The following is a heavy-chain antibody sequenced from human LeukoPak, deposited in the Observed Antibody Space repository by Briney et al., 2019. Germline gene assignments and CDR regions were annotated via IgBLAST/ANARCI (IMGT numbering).Heavy chain of an antibody. CDR2: IKQDGSVK. CDR3: AKEGGGNYFDY. CDR1: GFIFSSYW. J-gene: IGHJ4*02. V-gene: IGHV3-7*01. D-gene: IGHD1-26*01. Sequence: GGSLRLSCAASGFIFSSYWMNWVRQAPGKGLEWVADIKQDGSVKYYVDSVRGRFTISRDNAKNSLYLQMNSLRAEDTAVYYCAKEGGGNYFDYWGQGTLVTVSS.